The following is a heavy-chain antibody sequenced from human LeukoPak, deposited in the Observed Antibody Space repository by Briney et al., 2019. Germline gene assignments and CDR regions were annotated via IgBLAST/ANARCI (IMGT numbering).Heavy chain of an antibody. CDR2: INWNGGST. D-gene: IGHD3-10*01. CDR3: GRGMRDYYGLDY. Sequence: PGGSLRLSCAASGFAFDDYGMSWVRQAPGKGLEWVSGINWNGGSTGYADSVKGRFTISRDNAKNSLYLQMNSLTVEDTAVYYCGRGMRDYYGLDYWGQGILVTVS. V-gene: IGHV3-20*04. J-gene: IGHJ4*02. CDR1: GFAFDDYG.